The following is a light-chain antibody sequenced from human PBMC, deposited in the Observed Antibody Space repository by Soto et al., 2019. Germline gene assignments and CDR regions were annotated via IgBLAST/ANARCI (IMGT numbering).Light chain of an antibody. CDR1: QSVAGAY. Sequence: DIVMTQSPGTLSLSPGDRATLSCRASQSVAGAYVAWYQQRPGQAPRLLISEASSRATGIPDRFSGSGSGTDFTLTISSLEPEDFAVYYCQQRSNWLPITFGQGTRLEIK. CDR3: QQRSNWLPIT. V-gene: IGKV3D-20*02. J-gene: IGKJ5*01. CDR2: EAS.